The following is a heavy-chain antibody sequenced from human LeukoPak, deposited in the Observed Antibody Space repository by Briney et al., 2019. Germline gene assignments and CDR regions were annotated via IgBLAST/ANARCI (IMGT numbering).Heavy chain of an antibody. J-gene: IGHJ4*02. CDR2: INHSGST. D-gene: IGHD1-26*01. CDR3: ATIRSRKWGFDY. Sequence: PSETLCLTCAVYGGSFSGYYWSWIRQPPGKGLEWIGEINHSGSTNYNPSLKSRVTISVDTSKNQFSLKLSSVTAADTAVYYCATIRSRKWGFDYWGQGTLVTVSS. CDR1: GGSFSGYY. V-gene: IGHV4-34*01.